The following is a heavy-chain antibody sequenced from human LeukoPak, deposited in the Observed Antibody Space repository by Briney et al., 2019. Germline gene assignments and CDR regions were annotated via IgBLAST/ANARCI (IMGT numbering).Heavy chain of an antibody. CDR3: AREGFGLLDY. Sequence: SETLSLTCTVYGGSISSYYWSWIRQPPGKGLEWIGYIYYSGSTNYNPSLKSRVTISVDTSKNQFSLKLSSVTAADTAVYYCAREGFGLLDYWGQGTLVTVSS. CDR1: GGSISSYY. CDR2: IYYSGST. V-gene: IGHV4-59*01. J-gene: IGHJ4*02. D-gene: IGHD3/OR15-3a*01.